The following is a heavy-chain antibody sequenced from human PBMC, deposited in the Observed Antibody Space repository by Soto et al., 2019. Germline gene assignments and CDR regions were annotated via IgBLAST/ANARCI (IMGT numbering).Heavy chain of an antibody. V-gene: IGHV1-3*01. Sequence: ASAEVCCKASGYTFTSYAMHWVRQAPGQRLEWMGWINAGNGNTKYSQKFQGRVTITRDTSASTAYMELSSLRSEDTAVYYCARVGDYCSSTSCTYYFDYWGQGTLVTV. D-gene: IGHD2-2*01. CDR1: GYTFTSYA. CDR3: ARVGDYCSSTSCTYYFDY. CDR2: INAGNGNT. J-gene: IGHJ4*02.